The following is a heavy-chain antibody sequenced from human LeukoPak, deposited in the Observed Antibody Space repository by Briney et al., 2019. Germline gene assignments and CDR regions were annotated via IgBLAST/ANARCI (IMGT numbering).Heavy chain of an antibody. V-gene: IGHV4-61*02. D-gene: IGHD4-17*01. CDR3: AREIYGYFDD. Sequence: PSQTLSLTCTVSGGSISSGTYYWSWIRQPAGKGLEWIGRIYTSGTTHYNPSLENRVIISVGTSKNQFSLKLSSVTAADTAVYYCAREIYGYFDDWGQGTLVTVSS. CDR2: IYTSGTT. J-gene: IGHJ4*02. CDR1: GGSISSGTYY.